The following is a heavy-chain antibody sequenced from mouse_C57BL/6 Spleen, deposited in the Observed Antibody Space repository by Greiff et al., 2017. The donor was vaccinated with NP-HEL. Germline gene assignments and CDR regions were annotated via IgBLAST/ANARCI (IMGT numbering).Heavy chain of an antibody. J-gene: IGHJ3*01. CDR1: GYTFTSYG. V-gene: IGHV1-81*01. Sequence: VQLQQSGAELARPGASVKLSCKASGYTFTSYGISWVKQRTGQGLEWIGEIYPRSGNTYYNEKFKGKATLTADKSSSTAYMELRSLTSEDAAVYFCARFSDYYGSRSWFAYWGQGTLVTVSA. D-gene: IGHD1-1*01. CDR3: ARFSDYYGSRSWFAY. CDR2: IYPRSGNT.